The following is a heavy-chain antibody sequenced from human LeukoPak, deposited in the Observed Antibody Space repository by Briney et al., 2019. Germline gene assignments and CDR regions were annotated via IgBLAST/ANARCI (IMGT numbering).Heavy chain of an antibody. J-gene: IGHJ5*02. CDR2: IWYDGSNK. V-gene: IGHV3-33*01. Sequence: GRSLRLSCAASGFTFSSYGVHWVRQAPGKGLEWVAVIWYDGSNKYYADSVKGRFTISRDNSKNTLYLQMNSLRAEDTAVYYCARERGWLNDYNWFDPWGRGTLVTVSS. D-gene: IGHD3-22*01. CDR1: GFTFSSYG. CDR3: ARERGWLNDYNWFDP.